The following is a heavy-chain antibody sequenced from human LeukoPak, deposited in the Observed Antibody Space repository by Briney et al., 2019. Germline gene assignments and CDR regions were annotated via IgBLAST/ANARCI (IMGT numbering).Heavy chain of an antibody. J-gene: IGHJ4*02. CDR1: GGSISSYY. CDR3: ARLRDGDYGGYFDY. Sequence: SETLSLTCTVSGGSISSYYWSWIRQSPGKGLEWIGHISHSGSTKYSSSLKSRAIISSDTSMNQFSLKLSSVTAADTALYYCARLRDGDYGGYFDYWGQGTLVTASS. D-gene: IGHD4-23*01. CDR2: ISHSGST. V-gene: IGHV4-59*08.